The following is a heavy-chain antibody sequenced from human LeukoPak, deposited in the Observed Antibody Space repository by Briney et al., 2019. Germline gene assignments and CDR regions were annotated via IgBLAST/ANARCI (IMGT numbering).Heavy chain of an antibody. J-gene: IGHJ6*02. Sequence: PGRSLRPSCAASGFTFSSYAMHWVRQAPGKGLEWVAVISYDGSNKYYADSVKGRFTISRDNSKNTLYLQMNSLRAEDTAVYYCARDLKYSSSWYSYYYYGMDVWGQGTTVTASS. CDR2: ISYDGSNK. D-gene: IGHD6-13*01. CDR3: ARDLKYSSSWYSYYYYGMDV. CDR1: GFTFSSYA. V-gene: IGHV3-30-3*01.